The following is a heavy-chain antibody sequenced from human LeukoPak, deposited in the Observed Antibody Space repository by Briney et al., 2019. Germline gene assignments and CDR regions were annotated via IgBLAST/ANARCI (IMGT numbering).Heavy chain of an antibody. CDR2: IFYSGST. Sequence: SETLSLTCAVSGGSMSGYYWSWIRQPPGKGLEWIGYIFYSGSTNYNPSLRSRVTISVDPSKNQFSLKLSSVTAADTAVYYCAREVVSCSSTSCWDYYYYGMDVWGQGTTVTVSS. V-gene: IGHV4-59*01. J-gene: IGHJ6*02. D-gene: IGHD2-2*01. CDR3: AREVVSCSSTSCWDYYYYGMDV. CDR1: GGSMSGYY.